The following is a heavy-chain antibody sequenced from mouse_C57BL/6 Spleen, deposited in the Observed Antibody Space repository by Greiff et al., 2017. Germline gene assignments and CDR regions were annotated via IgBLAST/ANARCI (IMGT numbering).Heavy chain of an antibody. CDR3: TTSSTVVTTGGDY. Sequence: VQLKQSGAELVRPGASVKLSCTASGFNIKDDYMHWVKQRPEQGMEWIGWIDTENGDTEYASKFQGKATITADTAYNPAYLQLSSLTSEDTAVYYCTTSSTVVTTGGDYWGQGTTLTVSS. D-gene: IGHD2-2*01. CDR1: GFNIKDDY. J-gene: IGHJ2*01. V-gene: IGHV14-4*01. CDR2: IDTENGDT.